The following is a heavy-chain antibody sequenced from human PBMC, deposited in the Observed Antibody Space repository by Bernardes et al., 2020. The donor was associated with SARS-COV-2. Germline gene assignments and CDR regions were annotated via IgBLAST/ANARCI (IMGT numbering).Heavy chain of an antibody. CDR1: GGSVSSGSYY. CDR3: ARGAVLRYFDWDYYYYGMDV. J-gene: IGHJ6*02. V-gene: IGHV4-61*01. Sequence: SETLSLTCTVSGGSVSSGSYYWSWIRQPPGKGLEWIGYIYYSGSTNYNPSLKSRVTISVDTSKNQFSLKLSSVTAADTAVYYCARGAVLRYFDWDYYYYGMDVWGQGTTVTVSS. D-gene: IGHD3-9*01. CDR2: IYYSGST.